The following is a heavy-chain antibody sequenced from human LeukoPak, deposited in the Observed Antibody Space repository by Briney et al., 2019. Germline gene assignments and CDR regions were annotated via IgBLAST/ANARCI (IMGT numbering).Heavy chain of an antibody. J-gene: IGHJ4*02. CDR1: GFTFTNSA. V-gene: IGHV1-58*01. D-gene: IGHD1-26*01. CDR2: IVVDGGYT. CDR3: GAAGSYYGPGY. Sequence: TAVKVSCKASGFTFTNSAVQWVRQARGQRLEWIGWIVVDGGYTNYAQKFQERVTITRDMSTGTAYMELSSLRSEDTAVYYCGAAGSYYGPGYWGQGTLVTVSS.